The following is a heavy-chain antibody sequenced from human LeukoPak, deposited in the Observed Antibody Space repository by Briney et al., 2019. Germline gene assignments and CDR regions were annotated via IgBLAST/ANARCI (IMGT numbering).Heavy chain of an antibody. CDR2: ISSNGGST. Sequence: GGSLRLSCAASGFTFSSYAMHWVRQAPGKGLEYVSAISSNGGSTYYANSVKGRFTISRDNAKNSLYLQMNSLRVEDMALYYCASSGWFTGDAFDIWGQGTMVTVSS. J-gene: IGHJ3*02. D-gene: IGHD6-19*01. CDR3: ASSGWFTGDAFDI. V-gene: IGHV3-64*01. CDR1: GFTFSSYA.